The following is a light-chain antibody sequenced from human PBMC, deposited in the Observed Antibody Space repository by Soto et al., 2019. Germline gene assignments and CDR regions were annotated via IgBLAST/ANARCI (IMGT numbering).Light chain of an antibody. Sequence: QPVLTQPPSASGTPGQRVTISCSGSCSNIGSNTVNWYQQLPGTAPKLLIYSNNQRPSGVPDRFSGSKSGTSASLAISGLQSEDEADYYCAAWDDSLNGFYVFGTGTKLTVL. CDR1: CSNIGSNT. CDR3: AAWDDSLNGFYV. V-gene: IGLV1-44*01. J-gene: IGLJ1*01. CDR2: SNN.